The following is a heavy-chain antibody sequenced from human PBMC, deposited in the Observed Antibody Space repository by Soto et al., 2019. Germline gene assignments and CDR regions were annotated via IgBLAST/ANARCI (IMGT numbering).Heavy chain of an antibody. CDR3: ARVGYSSGWYLMGDEY. D-gene: IGHD6-19*01. Sequence: SETLSLTCAVYGGSFSGYYWSWIRQPPGKGLEWIGEINHSGSTNYNPSLKSRVTISVDTPKNQFSLKLSSVTAADTAVYYCARVGYSSGWYLMGDEYWGQGTLVTVSS. CDR1: GGSFSGYY. J-gene: IGHJ4*02. CDR2: INHSGST. V-gene: IGHV4-34*01.